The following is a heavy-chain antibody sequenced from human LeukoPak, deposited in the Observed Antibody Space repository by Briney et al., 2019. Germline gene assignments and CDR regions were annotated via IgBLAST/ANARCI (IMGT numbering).Heavy chain of an antibody. CDR2: ISSIGNHI. CDR1: GFTFSIYS. D-gene: IGHD3-3*01. CDR3: ARGGGSGYYVPQNWFDP. J-gene: IGHJ5*02. Sequence: KPGGSLRLSCAASGFTFSIYSMNWVRQAPGKGLEWVSPISSIGNHIYYADSVKGRFTISRDNAKNSLYLQMNSLRVEDTAVYYCARGGGSGYYVPQNWFDPWGQGALVTVPS. V-gene: IGHV3-21*01.